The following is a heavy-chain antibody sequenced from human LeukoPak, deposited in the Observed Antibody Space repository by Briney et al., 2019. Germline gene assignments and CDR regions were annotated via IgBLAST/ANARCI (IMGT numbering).Heavy chain of an antibody. J-gene: IGHJ4*02. V-gene: IGHV3-23*01. CDR3: ARDYHDSTGYYYDY. CDR1: GFTFSGFT. D-gene: IGHD3-22*01. CDR2: ISATADRT. Sequence: GSLRLSCAASGFTFSGFTMSWVRQAPDKGLEWVSAISATADRTFYAESVKGRFTISRDNSKNTMYLQINSLRAEDTALYYCARDYHDSTGYYYDYWGQGTLVTVSS.